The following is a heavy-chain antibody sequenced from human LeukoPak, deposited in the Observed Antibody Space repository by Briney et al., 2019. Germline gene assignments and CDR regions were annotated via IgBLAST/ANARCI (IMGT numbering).Heavy chain of an antibody. CDR3: AREWFKTHDY. V-gene: IGHV3-48*03. CDR1: AFTFSSYE. D-gene: IGHD3-10*01. J-gene: IGHJ4*02. CDR2: ISSSGSTK. Sequence: GGSLRLSCAASAFTFSSYEMNWVRQAPGKGLEWVSYISSSGSTKHYADSVKGRFTISRDNAKNSLYLQMNSQRAEDTAVYYCAREWFKTHDYWGQGTLVTVSS.